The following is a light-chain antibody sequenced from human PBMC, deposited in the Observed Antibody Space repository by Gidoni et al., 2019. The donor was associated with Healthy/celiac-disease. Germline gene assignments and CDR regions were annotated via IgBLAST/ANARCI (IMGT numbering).Light chain of an antibody. J-gene: IGKJ4*01. V-gene: IGKV3-20*01. Sequence: VLTQSPGTLSLSPGERSTLSCRASKSVSSGYLAWYQQKPGQAPTLLIYGASSRATGIPDSFSGRGSGTDFTLTISRLEPEDFAVYYCQQYGSSLLTFGGGTKVEIK. CDR2: GAS. CDR1: KSVSSGY. CDR3: QQYGSSLLT.